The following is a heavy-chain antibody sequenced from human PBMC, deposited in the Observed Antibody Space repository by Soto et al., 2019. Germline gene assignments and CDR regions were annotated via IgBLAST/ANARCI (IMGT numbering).Heavy chain of an antibody. J-gene: IGHJ4*02. CDR3: VRHQRYSSGWCIDY. CDR1: GGSINSANYY. D-gene: IGHD6-19*01. CDR2: VYYRGTT. V-gene: IGHV4-39*01. Sequence: QLQLQESGPGLVKPSETLSLTCTVSGGSINSANYYWGWIRQPAGKGLEWIGNVYYRGTTYYNPSLKGRVTISVDTSKNQFSLKLSSVTAADSAVFFCVRHQRYSSGWCIDYWGQGTPVTASS.